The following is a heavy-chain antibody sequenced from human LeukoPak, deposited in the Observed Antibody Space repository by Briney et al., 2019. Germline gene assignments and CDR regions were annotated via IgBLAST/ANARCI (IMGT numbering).Heavy chain of an antibody. D-gene: IGHD6-13*01. CDR3: AIGGGISTPGH. Sequence: GGSLRLSCAASGLTFRNTAMSWVRQAPGKGLEWVSSISGSGGSTYYADFVRGRFSISRDNSKNTLSLQMNSLTAEDTAIYYCAIGGGISTPGHWGQGTLVAVSS. V-gene: IGHV3-23*01. CDR2: ISGSGGST. CDR1: GLTFRNTA. J-gene: IGHJ4*02.